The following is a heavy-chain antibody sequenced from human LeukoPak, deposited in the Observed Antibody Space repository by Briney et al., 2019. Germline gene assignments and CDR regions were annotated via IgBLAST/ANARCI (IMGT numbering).Heavy chain of an antibody. D-gene: IGHD6-13*01. CDR2: IIPIFGTA. CDR3: AGVPSIAAGGPLDP. Sequence: SVKVSCKASGGTFSSYAISWVRQAPGQGREWMGGIIPIFGTANYAQKFQGRVTITTDASTSKAYLELGRLTSEDTAGWYCAGVPSIAAGGPLDPWGQGTLVTVSS. J-gene: IGHJ5*02. CDR1: GGTFSSYA. V-gene: IGHV1-69*05.